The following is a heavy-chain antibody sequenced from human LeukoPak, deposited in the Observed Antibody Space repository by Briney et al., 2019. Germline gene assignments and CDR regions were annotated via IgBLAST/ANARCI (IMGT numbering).Heavy chain of an antibody. CDR1: GGSFSGYY. CDR3: ATLGEYYDSSGYYYN. CDR2: INHSGST. D-gene: IGHD3-22*01. J-gene: IGHJ4*02. V-gene: IGHV4-34*01. Sequence: PSETLSLTCAVYGGSFSGYYWSWIRQPPGKGLEWIGEINHSGSTNYNPSLKSRVTISVDTTKNQFSLKLTSVTAADTAVYYCATLGEYYDSSGYYYNWGQGTLVTVSS.